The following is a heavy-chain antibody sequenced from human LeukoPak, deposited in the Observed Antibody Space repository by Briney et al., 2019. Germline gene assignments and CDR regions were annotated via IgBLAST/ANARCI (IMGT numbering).Heavy chain of an antibody. Sequence: SETLSLTCTVSGGSISSSSCYWGWIRQPPGKGLEWIGSIYYSGSTYYNPSLKSRVTISVDTSKNQFSLKLSSVTAADTAVYYCSRHTFYYYDSSGYYERPFDYWGQGTLVTVSS. CDR2: IYYSGST. D-gene: IGHD3-22*01. V-gene: IGHV4-39*01. CDR3: SRHTFYYYDSSGYYERPFDY. J-gene: IGHJ4*02. CDR1: GGSISSSSCY.